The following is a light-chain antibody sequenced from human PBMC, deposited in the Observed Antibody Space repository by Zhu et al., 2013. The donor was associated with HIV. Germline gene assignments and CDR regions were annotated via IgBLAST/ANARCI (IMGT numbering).Light chain of an antibody. V-gene: IGKV3D-15*01. CDR2: AAS. J-gene: IGKJ5*01. CDR3: QQYNYWPPIT. CDR1: QSVSIN. Sequence: EIVMTQSPATLSVSPGERVTLSCRASQSVSINLAWYQQKPGQAPRLLIYAASTRASDVPARFSGSGSGTDFTLTISSLQSEDFAIYYCQQYNYWPPITFGQGTRLEIK.